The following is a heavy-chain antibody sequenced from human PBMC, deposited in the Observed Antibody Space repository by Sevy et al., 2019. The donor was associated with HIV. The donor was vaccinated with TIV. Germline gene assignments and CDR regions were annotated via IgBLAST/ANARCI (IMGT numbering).Heavy chain of an antibody. CDR3: ARDGGCSSTSCLLYFDS. J-gene: IGHJ4*02. D-gene: IGHD2-2*01. CDR1: GFTFSDYY. V-gene: IGHV3-21*01. Sequence: GGSLRLSCVASGFTFSDYYMNWVRQAPGKGLEWVSSISSRSSYIHYADSVRGRFTISRDNAKNSLYLQMNSLRVDETAVYFCARDGGCSSTSCLLYFDSWGQGALVTVSS. CDR2: ISSRSSYI.